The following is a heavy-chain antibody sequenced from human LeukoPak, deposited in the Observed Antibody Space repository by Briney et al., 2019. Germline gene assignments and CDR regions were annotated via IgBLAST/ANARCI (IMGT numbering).Heavy chain of an antibody. CDR1: GFTFSTYW. V-gene: IGHV3-7*04. CDR2: IKQDGSEK. CDR3: AREGGPLPWYFDL. D-gene: IGHD3-16*01. Sequence: PGGSLRLSCAASGFTFSTYWMTWVRQAPGKGLEWVANIKQDGSEKYYVDSVKGRFTISRDNAKNSLYLQMNSLRAEDTAVYHCAREGGPLPWYFDLWGRGTLVTVSS. J-gene: IGHJ2*01.